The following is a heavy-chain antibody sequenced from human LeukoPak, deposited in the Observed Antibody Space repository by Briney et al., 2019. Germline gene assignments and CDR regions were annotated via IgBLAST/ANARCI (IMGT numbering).Heavy chain of an antibody. D-gene: IGHD6-6*01. J-gene: IGHJ4*02. CDR3: ARGLSSIAARPSLGFDY. CDR1: CVSFSGYY. CDR2: INHSGST. Sequence: SETLSLTCAVYCVSFSGYYWSWIRQPPGKGLEWIGEINHSGSTNYNPSLKNRVTISVDTYKNQFSLKLSSVTAADTAVYYCARGLSSIAARPSLGFDYWGQGTLVTVSS. V-gene: IGHV4-34*01.